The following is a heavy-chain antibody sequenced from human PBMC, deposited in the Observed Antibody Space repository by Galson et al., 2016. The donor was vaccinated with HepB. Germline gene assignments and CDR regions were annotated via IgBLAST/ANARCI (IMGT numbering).Heavy chain of an antibody. D-gene: IGHD5-12*01. CDR3: ATGLPSRGYSGYVSYQYFGMAV. V-gene: IGHV1-24*01. CDR1: GYTLTELS. CDR2: FDPEDGVT. Sequence: SVKVSCKVSGYTLTELSIHWVRQAPGKGLEWMGGFDPEDGVTTYTQKFQGRFTMTEDTSTDTAYMELSSLISEDTAVYYCATGLPSRGYSGYVSYQYFGMAVWAKGPRSPSP. J-gene: IGHJ6*02.